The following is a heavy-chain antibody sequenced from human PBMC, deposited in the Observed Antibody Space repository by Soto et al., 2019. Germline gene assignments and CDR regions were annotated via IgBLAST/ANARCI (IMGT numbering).Heavy chain of an antibody. D-gene: IGHD3-10*01. Sequence: GGSLRLSCAASGFTFSSYAMSWVRQAPGKGLEWVSAISGSGGSTYYADSVKGRFTISRDNSKNTLYLQMNSLRAEDTAVYYCAKDRARTIAARLYYYGSGSYYWGQGTLVTVSS. J-gene: IGHJ4*02. CDR1: GFTFSSYA. V-gene: IGHV3-23*01. CDR2: ISGSGGST. CDR3: AKDRARTIAARLYYYGSGSYY.